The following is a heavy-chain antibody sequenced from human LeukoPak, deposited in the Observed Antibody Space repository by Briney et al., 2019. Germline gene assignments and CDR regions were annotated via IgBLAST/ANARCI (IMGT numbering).Heavy chain of an antibody. D-gene: IGHD3-22*01. Sequence: GGSLRLSCAASGFTFSSYGMHWVRQAPGKGLEWVAVIWYDGSNKYYADSVKGRFTISRDNSKNTLYLQMNSLRAEDTAVYYCARDYYDSSGYSLRGPFRYFDYWGQGTLVTVSS. J-gene: IGHJ4*02. CDR3: ARDYYDSSGYSLRGPFRYFDY. CDR1: GFTFSSYG. CDR2: IWYDGSNK. V-gene: IGHV3-33*01.